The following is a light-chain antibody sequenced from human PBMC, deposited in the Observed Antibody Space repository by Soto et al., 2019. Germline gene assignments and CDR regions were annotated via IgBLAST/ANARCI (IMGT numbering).Light chain of an antibody. Sequence: QSVMTQPASVSVSPGQSITISCTGTSSDVGSYNFVSWYQQLPGKAPKLMIYDVSNLPSGVSNRFSGSKSGNPASLTHSGPQAEDEADYYCSSYTTSSNYVFGSGTKVTVL. CDR3: SSYTTSSNYV. J-gene: IGLJ1*01. V-gene: IGLV2-14*01. CDR2: DVS. CDR1: SSDVGSYNF.